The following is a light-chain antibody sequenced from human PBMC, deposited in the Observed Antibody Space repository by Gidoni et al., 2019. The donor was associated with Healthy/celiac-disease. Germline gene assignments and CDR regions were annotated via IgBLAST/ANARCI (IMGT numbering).Light chain of an antibody. CDR1: PSISSY. Sequence: EIQMTQSPSSLSASVGDRVTITCRASPSISSYLNWYQQKPGKAPKLLIYAASSLQSGVPSRFSGSGSGTDFTLTISSLQPEDFATYYCQQSYSTPRTFGQGTKVKIK. CDR3: QQSYSTPRT. V-gene: IGKV1-39*01. CDR2: AAS. J-gene: IGKJ1*01.